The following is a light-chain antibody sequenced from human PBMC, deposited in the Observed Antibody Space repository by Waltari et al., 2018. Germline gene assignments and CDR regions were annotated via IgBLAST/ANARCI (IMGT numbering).Light chain of an antibody. J-gene: IGLJ2*01. CDR3: QTWGTDTVV. CDR1: SGPSSYA. V-gene: IGLV4-69*01. CDR2: VSSDGSR. Sequence: QLVLTQSPSPSASLGASVKLTCTLSSGPSSYAIAWLQQQPGKGPRFLMKVSSDGSRSRGDFIPDRFSGSSSGTERYLSISRLQYEDEADYYCQTWGTDTVVFGGGTKLTVL.